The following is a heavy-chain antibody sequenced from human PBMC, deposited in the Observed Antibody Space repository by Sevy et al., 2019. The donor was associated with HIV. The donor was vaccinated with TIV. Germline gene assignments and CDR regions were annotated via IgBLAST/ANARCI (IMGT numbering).Heavy chain of an antibody. CDR1: GYTFTANY. V-gene: IGHV1-2*02. J-gene: IGHJ4*02. CDR2: INTNRWDTGT. D-gene: IGHD3-3*01. Sequence: ASVKVSCKNSGYTFTANYIHWVRQAPGQGLEWMGWINTNRWDTGTEYAQKFQGRVIMTSDRSINTVYMDLTRLSPDDTAVYYCAREGYDLWSGYSVAYSDYWGQGTLVTVSS. CDR3: AREGYDLWSGYSVAYSDY.